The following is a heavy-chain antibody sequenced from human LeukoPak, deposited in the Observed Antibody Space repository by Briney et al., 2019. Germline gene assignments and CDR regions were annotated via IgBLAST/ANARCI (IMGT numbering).Heavy chain of an antibody. J-gene: IGHJ4*02. D-gene: IGHD3-10*01. CDR3: TRDGGFRPFDY. CDR2: ISSKAYGGTT. CDR1: GFTFGDYA. V-gene: IGHV3-49*04. Sequence: GESLRLSCTASGFTFGDYAMSWVRQAPGKGLEWVGFISSKAYGGTTEYAASVKGRFTISRDDSKSIAYLQMNSLKTEDTAVYYCTRDGGFRPFDYWGQGTLVTVSS.